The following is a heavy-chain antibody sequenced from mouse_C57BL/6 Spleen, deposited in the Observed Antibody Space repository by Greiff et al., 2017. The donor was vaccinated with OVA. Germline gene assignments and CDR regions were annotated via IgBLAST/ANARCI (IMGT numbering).Heavy chain of an antibody. Sequence: EVQLVESGAELVRPGSSVKMSCKTSGYTFTSYGINWVKQRPGQGLEWIGYIYIGNGYTEYNEKFKGKATLTSDTSSSTAYMQLSSLTSEDSAIYFCARSFTTHPIWYFDVWGTGTTVTVSS. CDR1: GYTFTSYG. D-gene: IGHD1-1*01. CDR3: ARSFTTHPIWYFDV. V-gene: IGHV1-58*01. J-gene: IGHJ1*03. CDR2: IYIGNGYT.